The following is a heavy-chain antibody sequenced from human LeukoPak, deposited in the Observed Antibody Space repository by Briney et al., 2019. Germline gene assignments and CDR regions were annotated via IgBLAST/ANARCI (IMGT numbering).Heavy chain of an antibody. V-gene: IGHV1-69*13. Sequence: SVKVSCKASGGTFSSYAISWVRQAPGQGLEWMGGIIPIFGTANYAQKFQGRVTITADESTSTAYMELSSLRSEDTAVYYCARGGVRFWEWLPGPYYYCMDVWGKGSTVTVSS. D-gene: IGHD3-3*01. CDR2: IIPIFGTA. J-gene: IGHJ6*03. CDR1: GGTFSSYA. CDR3: ARGGVRFWEWLPGPYYYCMDV.